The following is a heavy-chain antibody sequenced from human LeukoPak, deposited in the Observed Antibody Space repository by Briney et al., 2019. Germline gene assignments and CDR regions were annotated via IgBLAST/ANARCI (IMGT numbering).Heavy chain of an antibody. CDR2: ISYDGSNK. Sequence: GGSLRLSCAASGFTFSSYGMNWVRQAPGKGLEWVAVISYDGSNKYYADSVKGRFTISRDNSKNTLYLQMNSLRAEDTAVYYCAKDWSFACSGGSCYTYPGDYWGQGTLVTVSS. J-gene: IGHJ4*02. V-gene: IGHV3-30*18. CDR3: AKDWSFACSGGSCYTYPGDY. CDR1: GFTFSSYG. D-gene: IGHD2-15*01.